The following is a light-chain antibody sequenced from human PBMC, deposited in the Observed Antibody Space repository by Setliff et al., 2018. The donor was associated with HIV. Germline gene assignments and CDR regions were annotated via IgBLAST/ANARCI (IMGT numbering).Light chain of an antibody. J-gene: IGLJ1*01. V-gene: IGLV2-14*01. CDR1: NSDVGGYNY. CDR3: SSYTNTNTGV. Sequence: QSALTQPASVSGSPGQSITISCTGSNSDVGGYNYVSWYQQHPGKAPKLMIYEVSNRPSGVSNRFSGSKSGNTASLTISGLQAEDEADYYCSSYTNTNTGVFGTGTK. CDR2: EVS.